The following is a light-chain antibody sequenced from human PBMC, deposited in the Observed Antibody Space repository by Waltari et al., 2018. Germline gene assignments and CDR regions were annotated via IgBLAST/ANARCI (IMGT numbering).Light chain of an antibody. V-gene: IGLV4-69*01. Sequence: QPVLTQSPSASASLGASVKLTCTLSSEHSSYVIAWHQQQPEKGPRYLMNVHTDGSHIKGGGIPDRFSGSSSGAERSLIISSLQSDDEADYYCQTWGSGIQVFGGGTKLTVL. CDR2: VHTDGSH. CDR1: SEHSSYV. CDR3: QTWGSGIQV. J-gene: IGLJ3*02.